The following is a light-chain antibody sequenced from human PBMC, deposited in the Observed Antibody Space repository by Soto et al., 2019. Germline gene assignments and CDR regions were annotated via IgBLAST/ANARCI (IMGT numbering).Light chain of an antibody. CDR3: SSYAGSNNHV. CDR1: NNYVCGYNY. Sequence: QSALTQPPSPSGAPGQSVTISCTGKNNYVCGYNYVSWYQQHPGKAPKLMIYEVSKRPSGVPDRFSGSKSGNTASLTVSGFQAEDEADYYCSSYAGSNNHVFGTGTKVTVL. J-gene: IGLJ1*01. V-gene: IGLV2-8*01. CDR2: EVS.